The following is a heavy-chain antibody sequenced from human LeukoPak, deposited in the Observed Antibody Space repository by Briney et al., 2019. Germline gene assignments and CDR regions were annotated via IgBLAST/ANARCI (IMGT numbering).Heavy chain of an antibody. CDR1: GGSFSGYY. J-gene: IGHJ3*02. D-gene: IGHD3-3*01. Sequence: SETLSLTCAVYGGSFSGYYWSWIRQPPGKGLEWIGEINHSGSTNYNPSLKSRVTISVDTSKNQFSLKLSSVTAADTAVYYCARQTRYYDFWSGPIRKLGPMGAFDIWGQGTMVTVSS. CDR3: ARQTRYYDFWSGPIRKLGPMGAFDI. CDR2: INHSGST. V-gene: IGHV4-34*01.